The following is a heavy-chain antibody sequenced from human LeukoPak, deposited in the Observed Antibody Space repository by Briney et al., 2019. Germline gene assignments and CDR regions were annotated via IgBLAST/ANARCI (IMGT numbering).Heavy chain of an antibody. CDR1: GGSFSGYY. D-gene: IGHD5-18*01. V-gene: IGHV4-34*01. J-gene: IGHJ5*02. CDR3: ARGGDTAISVWFDP. Sequence: SETLSLTCAVYGGSFSGYYWSWIRQPPGKGLEWIGEINHSGSTNYNPSLKSRVTISVDTSKNQFSLKLSSVTAADTAVYYCARGGDTAISVWFDPWGQGTLVTVSS. CDR2: INHSGST.